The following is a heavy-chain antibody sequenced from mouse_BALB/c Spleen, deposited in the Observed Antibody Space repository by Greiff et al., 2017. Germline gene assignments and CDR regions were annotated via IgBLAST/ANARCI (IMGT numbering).Heavy chain of an antibody. V-gene: IGHV1-14*01. CDR1: GYTFTSYV. CDR2: INPYNDGT. D-gene: IGHD2-1*01. Sequence: EVKLQESGPELVKPGASVKMSCKASGYTFTSYVMHWVKQKPGQGLEWIGYINPYNDGTKYNEKFKGKATLTSDKSSSTAYMELSSLTSEDSAVYYCARDYGNYVAWFAYWGQGTLVTVSA. CDR3: ARDYGNYVAWFAY. J-gene: IGHJ3*01.